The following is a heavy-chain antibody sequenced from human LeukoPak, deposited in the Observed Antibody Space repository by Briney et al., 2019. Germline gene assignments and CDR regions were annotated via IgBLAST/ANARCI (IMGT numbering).Heavy chain of an antibody. Sequence: ASVKVSCKASGYTFTSYGISWVRQAPGQGLEWMGWISAYNGNTNYAQKLQGRVTMTTDTSTSTAYMELRSLRSDDTAVYYCARDPTRSGSYYGVFDYWGQGTLVTVSS. CDR2: ISAYNGNT. CDR3: ARDPTRSGSYYGVFDY. D-gene: IGHD1-26*01. V-gene: IGHV1-18*01. CDR1: GYTFTSYG. J-gene: IGHJ4*02.